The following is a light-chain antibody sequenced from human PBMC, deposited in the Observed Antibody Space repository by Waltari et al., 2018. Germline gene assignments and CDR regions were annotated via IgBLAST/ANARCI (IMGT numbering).Light chain of an antibody. Sequence: CRASHSVDWYLAWYQQRPGQPPRLLIYDTSSRAPGIPARFSGSGSDTDFTLTISSLEPEDFAVYYCQQRRSWPLTFGGGTKVEIE. CDR2: DTS. V-gene: IGKV3-11*01. J-gene: IGKJ4*01. CDR1: HSVDWY. CDR3: QQRRSWPLT.